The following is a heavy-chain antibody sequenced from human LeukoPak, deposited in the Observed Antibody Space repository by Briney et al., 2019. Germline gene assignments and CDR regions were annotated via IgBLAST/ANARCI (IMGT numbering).Heavy chain of an antibody. CDR2: ISGSGGST. CDR1: GFTFSSYA. J-gene: IGHJ4*02. Sequence: GGSLRLSCAASGFTFSSYAMSWVRQAPGKGLEWVSAISGSGGSTYYAGSVKGRFTISRDNSKNTLYLQMNSLRAEDTAVYYCANPYYDILTGYYYYFDYWGQGTLVTVSS. D-gene: IGHD3-9*01. CDR3: ANPYYDILTGYYYYFDY. V-gene: IGHV3-23*01.